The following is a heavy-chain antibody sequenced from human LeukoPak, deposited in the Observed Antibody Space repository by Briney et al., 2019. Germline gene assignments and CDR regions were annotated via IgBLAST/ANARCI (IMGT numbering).Heavy chain of an antibody. D-gene: IGHD4-23*01. CDR2: IKQDGSES. J-gene: IGHJ3*02. CDR3: ARDTLLYGNSPDAFDI. CDR1: GFSFNNHW. Sequence: GGSLRPSCAVSGFSFNNHWMSWVRQAAGKRLEWVANIKQDGSESYYVGSVKGRFTISRDNAKNSLYLQMDSLRGEDTAVYYCARDTLLYGNSPDAFDIWGQGTMVTVSS. V-gene: IGHV3-7*01.